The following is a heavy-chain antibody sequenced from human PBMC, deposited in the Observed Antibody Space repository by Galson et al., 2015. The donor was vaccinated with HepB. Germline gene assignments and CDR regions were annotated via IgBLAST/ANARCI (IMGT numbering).Heavy chain of an antibody. CDR1: GYTFTTYW. CDR2: IFPDDSDT. D-gene: IGHD6-19*01. Sequence: QSGAEVKKPGESLKISCKGFGYTFTTYWIGWVRQMPGKGLEWMGIIFPDDSDTRYSPSFQGQVTISVDKSISTAYLQWGSLKASDTAMYYCARRLLYGSSYLDYWGQGTLVTVSS. V-gene: IGHV5-51*01. CDR3: ARRLLYGSSYLDY. J-gene: IGHJ4*02.